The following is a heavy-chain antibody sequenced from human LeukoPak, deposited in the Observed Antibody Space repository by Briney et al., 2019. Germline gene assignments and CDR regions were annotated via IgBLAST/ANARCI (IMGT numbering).Heavy chain of an antibody. D-gene: IGHD3-10*01. CDR3: AREALWFGEGIQYYMDV. J-gene: IGHJ6*03. V-gene: IGHV1-2*02. Sequence: ASVKVSCRASGYTFTAYYMHWVRQAPGQGLEWMGWINPNSGGTNYAQKFQGRVTMTRDTSISTAYMELSRLRSDDTAVYYCAREALWFGEGIQYYMDVWGKGTTVTVSS. CDR2: INPNSGGT. CDR1: GYTFTAYY.